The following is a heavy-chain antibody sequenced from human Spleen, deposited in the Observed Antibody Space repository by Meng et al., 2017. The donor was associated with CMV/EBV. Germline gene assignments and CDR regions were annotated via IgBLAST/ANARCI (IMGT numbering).Heavy chain of an antibody. V-gene: IGHV3-74*01. CDR2: INRDESIT. D-gene: IGHD3-10*01. J-gene: IGHJ4*02. Sequence: CAASGCSFSTYWMQWVRQAPGKGLVWVSRINRDESITTYADTVKGRFTIARDNAKNTLYLQMNSLRAEDTAVYYCARGNGEKRGFDYWGQGTLVTVSS. CDR1: GCSFSTYW. CDR3: ARGNGEKRGFDY.